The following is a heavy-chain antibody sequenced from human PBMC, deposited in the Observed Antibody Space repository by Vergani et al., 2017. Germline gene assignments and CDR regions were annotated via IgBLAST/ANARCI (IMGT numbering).Heavy chain of an antibody. CDR3: ARVMYRDEASTAYRLEGMDI. V-gene: IGHV4-34*01. J-gene: IGHJ6*02. Sequence: QVQLQQWGAGLLKPSETLSLTCAVYGGSFSGYYWSWIRQPPGKGLEWIGEINHSGSTNYNPSLKSRVTISVDTSKNQFSLKLSSVTAADTAVYFCARVMYRDEASTAYRLEGMDIWGQGTTVTISS. D-gene: IGHD2-21*02. CDR2: INHSGST. CDR1: GGSFSGYY.